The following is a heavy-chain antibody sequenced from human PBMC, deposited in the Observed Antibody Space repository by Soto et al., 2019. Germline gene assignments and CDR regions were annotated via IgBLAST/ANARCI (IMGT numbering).Heavy chain of an antibody. CDR1: GFTFSNYA. CDR3: AKVGGSVGARLDP. D-gene: IGHD1-26*01. J-gene: IGHJ5*02. V-gene: IGHV3-23*01. Sequence: EVQLLESGGGLVQPGGSLRLSCTASGFTFSNYAMSWVRQAPGEGLEWVSAISDDDDTTYYADSVRGRFTISRDNSKNTLNLQMNSLRVEDTAEYYYAKVGGSVGARLDPWGQGTLVTVSS. CDR2: ISDDDDTT.